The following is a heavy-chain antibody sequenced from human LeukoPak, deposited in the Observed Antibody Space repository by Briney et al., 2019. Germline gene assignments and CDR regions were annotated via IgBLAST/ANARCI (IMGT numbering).Heavy chain of an antibody. CDR2: MSSSGDSI. Sequence: GGSLRLSCAASGFTFSTYTINWVRQAPGKGLQWVSSMSSSGDSIHLADSVKGRFPISRDSANNSLHLQMNSLGAEDTAVYYCASSGYDLDWYFDLWGRGTLVTVSS. J-gene: IGHJ2*01. CDR1: GFTFSTYT. CDR3: ASSGYDLDWYFDL. V-gene: IGHV3-21*01. D-gene: IGHD5-12*01.